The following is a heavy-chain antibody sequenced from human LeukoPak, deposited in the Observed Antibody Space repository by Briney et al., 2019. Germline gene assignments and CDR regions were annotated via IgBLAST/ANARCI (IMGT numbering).Heavy chain of an antibody. CDR1: GGTFSSYA. CDR2: MNPHSGTT. CDR3: ARGSENNFDSSGPIGF. J-gene: IGHJ4*02. D-gene: IGHD3-22*01. Sequence: GASVKVSCKASGGTFSSYAISWVRQTTGQGLEWMGWMNPHSGTTGYAQKFQGRLTLPRNTSISTAYLELSSLTSEDTAVYYCARGSENNFDSSGPIGFWGQGTLVTVSS. V-gene: IGHV1-8*02.